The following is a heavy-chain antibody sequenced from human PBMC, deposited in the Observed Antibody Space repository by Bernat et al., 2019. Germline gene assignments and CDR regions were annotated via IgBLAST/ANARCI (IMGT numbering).Heavy chain of an antibody. D-gene: IGHD3-22*01. V-gene: IGHV3-74*01. CDR1: GFTFSTYW. CDR2: LSTDGSNT. CDR3: VRGSGYYYFDY. J-gene: IGHJ4*02. Sequence: EVHLVESGGGLVQPGGSLRLPCTASGFTFSTYWMHWVRQAPGKGLEWVLGLSTDGSNTRYSDSVKGRFTISRDNAKNTLYLQMNGLRVDDTAVYYCVRGSGYYYFDYWGQGILVTVSS.